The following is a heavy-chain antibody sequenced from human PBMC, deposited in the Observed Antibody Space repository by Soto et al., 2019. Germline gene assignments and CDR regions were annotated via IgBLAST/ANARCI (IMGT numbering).Heavy chain of an antibody. CDR1: GGSISSYD. CDR2: IYYSGST. J-gene: IGHJ4*02. CDR3: ARRWGRSFDY. D-gene: IGHD2-15*01. Sequence: SETLSLTCTVSGGSISSYDWSWIRQPPGKGLEWIGYIYYSGSTSYNPSLKSRVTISVDTSKNQFSLKLSSVTAADTAVYYCARRWGRSFDYWGQGTLVTVSS. V-gene: IGHV4-59*08.